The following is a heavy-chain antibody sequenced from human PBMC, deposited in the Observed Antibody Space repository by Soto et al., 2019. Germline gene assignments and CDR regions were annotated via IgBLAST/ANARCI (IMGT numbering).Heavy chain of an antibody. CDR3: ARDDKDEYGSDRGGFGC. CDR1: GFSFSIFG. D-gene: IGHD3-10*01. V-gene: IGHV3-33*01. Sequence: QVHLVESGGGVVQPGTSLRLSCAASGFSFSIFGMHWVRQAPGKGLEWVAGIWYDGSNKYYADSVKGRFSISRDNSKNTLYLQMKSLRAEATAVYYCARDDKDEYGSDRGGFGCWGQGTLVTVSS. CDR2: IWYDGSNK. J-gene: IGHJ4*02.